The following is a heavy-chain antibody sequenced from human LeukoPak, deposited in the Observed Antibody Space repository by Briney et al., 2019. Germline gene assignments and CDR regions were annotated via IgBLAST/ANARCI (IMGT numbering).Heavy chain of an antibody. CDR1: DGSSSDYY. CDR3: ARRNFYGSGRHFDF. Sequence: SETLSLTCTVSDGSSSDYYWSWIRQPPGKGLEWIGYISYSGNAKYNPSLKSRVTISIDTSKTQVFLDLNFVTAADTAVYYCARRNFYGSGRHFDFWGQGTLVTVSS. CDR2: ISYSGNA. V-gene: IGHV4-59*01. J-gene: IGHJ4*02. D-gene: IGHD3-10*01.